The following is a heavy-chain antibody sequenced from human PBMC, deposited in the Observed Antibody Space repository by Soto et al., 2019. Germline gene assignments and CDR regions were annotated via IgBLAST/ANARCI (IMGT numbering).Heavy chain of an antibody. V-gene: IGHV3-74*01. CDR1: VFTFSNYW. CDR2: INGDGSIT. CDR3: SKDLYYYDSSGSYGGAFDI. Sequence: VGPLRLSSAAFVFTFSNYWMHWFRQAPGKVLDRVSRINGDGSITSYADSVKGRFTISRDNSENTLFLQMDSLRAEDTAVYYCSKDLYYYDSSGSYGGAFDIWGQGTMVTVSS. D-gene: IGHD3-22*01. J-gene: IGHJ3*02.